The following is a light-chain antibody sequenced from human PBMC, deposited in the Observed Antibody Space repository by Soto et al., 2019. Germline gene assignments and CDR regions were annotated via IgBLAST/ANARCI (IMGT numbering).Light chain of an antibody. CDR2: GVR. J-gene: IGLJ1*01. V-gene: IGLV2-14*01. CDR3: CSYAGSCSYV. Sequence: QSVLTQPASVSASPGQSITISCTGASNDIGSSDYVSWYQQHPGKAPKLIIYGVRNRPSGTSDRFSGSKSGNTASLTISGLQAEDEADYYCCSYAGSCSYVFGTGTKAPS. CDR1: SNDIGSSDY.